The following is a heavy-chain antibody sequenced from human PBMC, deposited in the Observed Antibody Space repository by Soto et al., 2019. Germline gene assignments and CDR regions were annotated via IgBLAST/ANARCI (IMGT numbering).Heavy chain of an antibody. Sequence: GGSLRLSCAASGFTLSSYSLIWVRQAPGKGLEWVSAISGSGGSTYLGESVKGRFTISRDNSKNQLYLQMNSLRAEDTAVYYCAKPPLPPRPSGCFNVWEYYYYGMDVWGQGTTVTVS. CDR2: ISGSGGST. V-gene: IGHV3-23*01. CDR3: AKPPLPPRPSGCFNVWEYYYYGMDV. D-gene: IGHD2-8*01. CDR1: GFTLSSYS. J-gene: IGHJ6*02.